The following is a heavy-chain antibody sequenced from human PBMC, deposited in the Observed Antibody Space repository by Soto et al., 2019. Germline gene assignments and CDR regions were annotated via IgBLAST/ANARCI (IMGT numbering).Heavy chain of an antibody. J-gene: IGHJ6*02. CDR1: GYSFTGYF. D-gene: IGHD6-13*01. CDR2: INPNSGGT. CDR3: ARDGGAAALATYGMDV. Sequence: QVQLVQSGAEVKKPGASVKVSCKASGYSFTGYFMHWVRQAPGQGLEWMGWINPNSGGTNYAQKCQGWVNMTRDTSISTAYMELSRLSSDDTAVYYCARDGGAAALATYGMDVWGQGTTVTVSS. V-gene: IGHV1-2*04.